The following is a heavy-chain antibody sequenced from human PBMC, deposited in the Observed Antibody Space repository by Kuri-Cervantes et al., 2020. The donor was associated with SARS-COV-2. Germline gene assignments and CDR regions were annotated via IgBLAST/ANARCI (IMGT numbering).Heavy chain of an antibody. CDR1: GFTFSSYS. J-gene: IGHJ3*02. CDR2: ISSSTSYI. V-gene: IGHV3-21*01. Sequence: AGSLRLSCAASGFTFSSYSINFGRQDPGKGLEWFSSISSSTSYIYYEDSVKGRFTISIDNAKNSLYLQMNTLRAEDTAIYYCARDRSSNWFSTRVAFDIWGQGTRVTVSS. D-gene: IGHD6-13*01. CDR3: ARDRSSNWFSTRVAFDI.